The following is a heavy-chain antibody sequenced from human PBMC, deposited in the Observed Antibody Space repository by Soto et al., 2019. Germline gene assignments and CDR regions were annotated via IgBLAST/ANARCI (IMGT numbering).Heavy chain of an antibody. J-gene: IGHJ4*02. D-gene: IGHD6-19*01. Sequence: EVQLLESGGGLVQPGGSLRLSCAASGFTFSSYAMSWVRQAPGKGLEWVSAISGSGGSTYYADSVKGRFTISRDNSKNTLYLQMNSLRAEDTAAYYCAKVRSYSSGWSDYWGQGTLVTVSS. CDR1: GFTFSSYA. CDR2: ISGSGGST. CDR3: AKVRSYSSGWSDY. V-gene: IGHV3-23*01.